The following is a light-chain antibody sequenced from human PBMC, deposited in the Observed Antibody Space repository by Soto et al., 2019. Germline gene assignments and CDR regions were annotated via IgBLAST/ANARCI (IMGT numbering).Light chain of an antibody. CDR1: SSDVGGYNY. Sequence: QSVLTQPPSASGSPGQSVTISCTGTSSDVGGYNYVSWYQQHPGKAPKLMIYEVTKRPSGVPDRFSGSKPGNTASLTVSGLQAEDEADYYCSSYAGSNIGIFGGGTKLTVL. CDR2: EVT. CDR3: SSYAGSNIGI. J-gene: IGLJ2*01. V-gene: IGLV2-8*01.